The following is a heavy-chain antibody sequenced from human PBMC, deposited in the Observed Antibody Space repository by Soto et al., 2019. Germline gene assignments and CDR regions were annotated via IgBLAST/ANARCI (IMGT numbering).Heavy chain of an antibody. CDR3: ARDQASIVVVVAATDYYMDV. D-gene: IGHD2-15*01. V-gene: IGHV3-33*01. Sequence: GGSLRLSCAASGFTFSSYGMHWVRQAPGKGLEWVAVIWYDGSNKYYGDSVKGRFTISRDNSKNTLYLQMNSLRAEDTAVYYCARDQASIVVVVAATDYYMDVWGKGTTVTVSS. J-gene: IGHJ6*03. CDR2: IWYDGSNK. CDR1: GFTFSSYG.